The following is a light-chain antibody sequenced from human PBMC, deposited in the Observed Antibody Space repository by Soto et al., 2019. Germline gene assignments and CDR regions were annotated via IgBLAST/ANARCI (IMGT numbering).Light chain of an antibody. CDR1: LLSFFFYPY. V-gene: IGLV2-14*01. Sequence: QSALTQPASVSGSPVHSLPLSFPFPLLSFFFYPYVSWYQQHPVKAPPLLLSSFSPLPSGVSNRFSGSKSGNTASLTISGLQAEDEADYYCSSYTSSSTLYVFGTGTKVTV. CDR3: SSYTSSSTLYV. J-gene: IGLJ1*01. CDR2: SFS.